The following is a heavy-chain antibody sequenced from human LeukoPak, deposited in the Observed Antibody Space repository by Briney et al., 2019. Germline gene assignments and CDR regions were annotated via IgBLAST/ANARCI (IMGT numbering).Heavy chain of an antibody. CDR1: GGSISSSSYY. J-gene: IGHJ4*02. CDR3: ARNYYGSGSRGYFDY. Sequence: SETLSLTRTVSGGSISSSSYYWGWIRQPPGKGLEWIGSIYYSGSTYYNPSLKSRVTISVDTSKNQFSLKLSSVTAADTAVYYCARNYYGSGSRGYFDYWGQGTLVTVSS. CDR2: IYYSGST. V-gene: IGHV4-39*01. D-gene: IGHD3-10*01.